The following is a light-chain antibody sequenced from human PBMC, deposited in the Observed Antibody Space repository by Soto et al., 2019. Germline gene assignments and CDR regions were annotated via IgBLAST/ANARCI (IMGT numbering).Light chain of an antibody. CDR2: GAS. CDR3: QQYGSSSQT. J-gene: IGKJ1*01. CDR1: QSVSSSD. Sequence: IVLTQSPGTLSLSPGEGATLSCRASQSVSSSDLAWYQQKLGQAPRLLIYGASRRATGVPDRFSGSGSGTDFTLNISRLEPEDFAVYYCQQYGSSSQTFGQGTKVDIK. V-gene: IGKV3-20*01.